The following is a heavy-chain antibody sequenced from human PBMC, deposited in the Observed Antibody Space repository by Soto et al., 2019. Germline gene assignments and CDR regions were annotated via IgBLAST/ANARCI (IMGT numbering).Heavy chain of an antibody. J-gene: IGHJ4*02. D-gene: IGHD3-22*01. CDR1: GYTFTSYY. CDR3: ARGLKVDYYDSSGYDDYFDY. Sequence: QVQLVQSGAEVTKPGASVKVSCKASGYTFTSYYMHWVRQAPGQGLEWMGIINPSGGSTSYAQKFQGRVTMTRDTSTSTVYMELSSLRSEDTAVYYCARGLKVDYYDSSGYDDYFDYWGQGTLVTVSS. CDR2: INPSGGST. V-gene: IGHV1-46*01.